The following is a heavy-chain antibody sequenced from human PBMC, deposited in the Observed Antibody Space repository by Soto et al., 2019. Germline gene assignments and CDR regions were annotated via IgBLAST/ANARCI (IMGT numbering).Heavy chain of an antibody. CDR3: VRRELRLGFDY. CDR2: VNGDGSIT. Sequence: EVQLVESGGGLVQPGGSLRLSCAASGFTFSNYWMSWVRQAPGKGLVWVSRVNGDGSITNYADSLKGRFTISRDNAKNTLFLQMNSLGAEDSAVYYCVRRELRLGFDYWGQGILVTVSS. CDR1: GFTFSNYW. J-gene: IGHJ4*02. D-gene: IGHD1-7*01. V-gene: IGHV3-74*01.